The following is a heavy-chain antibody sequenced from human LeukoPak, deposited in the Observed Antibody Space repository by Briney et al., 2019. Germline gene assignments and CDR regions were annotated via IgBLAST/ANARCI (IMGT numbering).Heavy chain of an antibody. CDR1: GFTFSSYA. J-gene: IGHJ4*02. CDR3: ATSRRDGYNSPYFDY. D-gene: IGHD5-24*01. V-gene: IGHV3-30*04. CDR2: ISYDGSNK. Sequence: GGSLRLSCAASGFTFSSYAMHWVRQAPGKGLERVAVISYDGSNKYYADSVKGRFTISRDNSKNTLYLQMNSLRAEDTAVYYCATSRRDGYNSPYFDYWGQGTLVTVSS.